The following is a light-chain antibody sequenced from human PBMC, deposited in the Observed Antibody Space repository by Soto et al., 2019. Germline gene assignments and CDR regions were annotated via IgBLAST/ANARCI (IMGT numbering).Light chain of an antibody. V-gene: IGLV2-14*01. J-gene: IGLJ2*01. CDR2: DVN. Sequence: QSALTQPASVSGSPGQSITVSCTGISSDVGVSNYVSWYQQHPGKAPRLIIFDVNNRPSGVSPRFSGSKSGNTASLTISGLQAEDESDYYCSSYTTSHTLVFGGGTKLTVL. CDR1: SSDVGVSNY. CDR3: SSYTTSHTLV.